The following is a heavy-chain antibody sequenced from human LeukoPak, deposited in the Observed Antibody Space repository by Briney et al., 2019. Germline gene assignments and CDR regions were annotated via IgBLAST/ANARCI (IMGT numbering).Heavy chain of an antibody. J-gene: IGHJ4*02. CDR3: ERDAGDILTGYYWFPFDY. Sequence: ASVKVSCKASGYTFTSYGISWVRQAPGQGLEWMGWISAYNGNTNYAQKLQGRVTMTTDTSTSTAYMELRSLRSDDTAVYYCERDAGDILTGYYWFPFDYWGQGTLVTVSS. CDR1: GYTFTSYG. V-gene: IGHV1-18*01. D-gene: IGHD3-9*01. CDR2: ISAYNGNT.